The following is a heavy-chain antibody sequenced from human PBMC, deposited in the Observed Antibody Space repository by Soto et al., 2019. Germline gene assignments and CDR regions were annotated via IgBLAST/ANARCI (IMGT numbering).Heavy chain of an antibody. J-gene: IGHJ4*02. CDR3: ARVHVDVPTEFDY. V-gene: IGHV1-3*01. D-gene: IGHD3-10*02. CDR2: INPGTGNT. CDR1: GYTFTSYG. Sequence: ASVKVSCKASGYTFTSYGMHWVRQAPGQRLEWMGWINPGTGNTKYSQKFQGRVTITRDTSASTAYMELSSLRSEDTAVYYCARVHVDVPTEFDYWGQGALVTVSS.